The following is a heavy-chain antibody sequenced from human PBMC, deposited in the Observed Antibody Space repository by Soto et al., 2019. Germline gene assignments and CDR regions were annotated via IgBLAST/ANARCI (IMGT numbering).Heavy chain of an antibody. J-gene: IGHJ4*02. V-gene: IGHV3-23*01. CDR1: GFTFSSYA. CDR2: ISGSGGST. D-gene: IGHD3-10*01. Sequence: GGSLRLSCAASGFTFSSYAMSWVRQAPGKGLEWVSAISGSGGSTYYADSVKGRFTISRDNSKNTLYLQMNSLRAEDTAVYYCAKEGVLLWFGELFDYFDYWGQGTLVTVSS. CDR3: AKEGVLLWFGELFDYFDY.